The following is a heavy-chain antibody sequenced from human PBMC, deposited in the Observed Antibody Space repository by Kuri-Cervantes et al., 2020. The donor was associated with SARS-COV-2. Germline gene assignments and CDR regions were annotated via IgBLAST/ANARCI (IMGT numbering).Heavy chain of an antibody. J-gene: IGHJ6*03. V-gene: IGHV1-69*04. Sequence: SVKVSCKASGGTFSSYAISWVRQAPGQGLEWMGRIIPILGIANYAQKFQGRVTITADKSTSTAYMELSSLRSEDTAVYYCAREAGGSGSYYNQRGYYYYYMDVWGKGTTVTVSS. D-gene: IGHD3-10*01. CDR2: IIPILGIA. CDR3: AREAGGSGSYYNQRGYYYYYMDV. CDR1: GGTFSSYA.